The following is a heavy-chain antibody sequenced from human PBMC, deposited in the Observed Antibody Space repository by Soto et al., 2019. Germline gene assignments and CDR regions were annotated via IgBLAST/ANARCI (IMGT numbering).Heavy chain of an antibody. D-gene: IGHD3-16*01. Sequence: QVQLVESGGGVVQPGTSLRLSCAASGFRFKSFVMHWVRQAPGKGLEWVAFTSYDGNNKDYGDSVKGRFTVSRDNSQNTLHLQMAFLRLEDTALYYCARWGTTGVFDLWGQGTLVSVSS. V-gene: IGHV3-30*19. CDR1: GFRFKSFV. J-gene: IGHJ4*02. CDR2: TSYDGNNK. CDR3: ARWGTTGVFDL.